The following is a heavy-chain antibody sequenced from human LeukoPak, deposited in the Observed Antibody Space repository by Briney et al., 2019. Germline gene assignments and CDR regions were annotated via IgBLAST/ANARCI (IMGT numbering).Heavy chain of an antibody. CDR2: IQYSGST. J-gene: IGHJ4*02. D-gene: IGHD2-21*01. Sequence: SSETLSLTCAVSGGSISSSGYFWGWVRQPPGEGLEWIGSIQYSGSTFYIPSLKSRLTISRDTSKNQFSLRLSSVTAADTAVYYCVRDCGHFEIDYWGQGTLVTVSS. CDR1: GGSISSSGYF. V-gene: IGHV4-39*07. CDR3: VRDCGHFEIDY.